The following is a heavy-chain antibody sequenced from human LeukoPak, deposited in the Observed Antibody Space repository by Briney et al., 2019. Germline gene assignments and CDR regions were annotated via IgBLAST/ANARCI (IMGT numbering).Heavy chain of an antibody. CDR3: ARESTYYYDSSGYYGVHYYYGMDV. Sequence: GGSLRLSCAASGFTFSSYIMNWVRQAPGKGLEWVSYISSSSSTIYYADSVKGRFTISRDNAKNSLYLQMNSLRAEDTAVYYCARESTYYYDSSGYYGVHYYYGMDVWGQGTTVTVSS. CDR1: GFTFSSYI. V-gene: IGHV3-48*01. CDR2: ISSSSSTI. D-gene: IGHD3-22*01. J-gene: IGHJ6*02.